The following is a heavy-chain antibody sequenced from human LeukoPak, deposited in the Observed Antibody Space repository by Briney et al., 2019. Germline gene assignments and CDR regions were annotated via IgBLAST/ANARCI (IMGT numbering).Heavy chain of an antibody. CDR3: ARGWNSDYFDY. J-gene: IGHJ4*02. Sequence: PGGSLRLSCAASGFTFSSYSMNWVRQAPGKGLEWVSSISTSSSYIYYADSVKGRFTISRDNAKNSLYLQMSSLRAEDTAVYYCARGWNSDYFDYWGQGTLVTVSS. D-gene: IGHD1-7*01. CDR1: GFTFSSYS. CDR2: ISTSSSYI. V-gene: IGHV3-21*01.